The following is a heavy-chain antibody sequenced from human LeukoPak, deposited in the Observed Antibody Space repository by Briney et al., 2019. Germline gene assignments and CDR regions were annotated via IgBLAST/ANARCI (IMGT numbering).Heavy chain of an antibody. Sequence: PEGSLRLSCAASGFIFSNYAMSWVRQAPGKGLEWVSTISGSDDSTYYADSVRGRFTISRDNSKNTLYLQMNSLRAEDTAVYYCAKSRSGGGSCYNYWGQGTLVTVSS. CDR3: AKSRSGGGSCYNY. CDR1: GFIFSNYA. CDR2: ISGSDDST. D-gene: IGHD2-15*01. V-gene: IGHV3-23*01. J-gene: IGHJ4*02.